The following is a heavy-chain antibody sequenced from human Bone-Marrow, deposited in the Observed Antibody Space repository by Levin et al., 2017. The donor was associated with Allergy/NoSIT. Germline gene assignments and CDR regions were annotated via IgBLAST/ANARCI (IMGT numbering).Heavy chain of an antibody. CDR1: GFTFSSYS. CDR2: ISSSSSYI. V-gene: IGHV3-21*01. D-gene: IGHD6-19*01. Sequence: PSETLSLTCAASGFTFSSYSMNWVRQAPGKGLEWVSSISSSSSYIYYADSVKGRFTISRDNAKNSLYLQMNSLRAEDTAVYYCARDLEGAVAGNDAFDIWGQGTMVTVSS. CDR3: ARDLEGAVAGNDAFDI. J-gene: IGHJ3*02.